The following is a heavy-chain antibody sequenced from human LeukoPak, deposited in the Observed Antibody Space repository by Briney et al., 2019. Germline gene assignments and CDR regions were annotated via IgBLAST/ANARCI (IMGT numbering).Heavy chain of an antibody. CDR1: GYTFTGYY. CDR2: MNPYSGGT. Sequence: ASVKVSCKASGYTFTGYYLHWVRQAPGQGLEWMGWMNPYSGGTNYAQKFQGRVTMTRDTSISTAYMELRRLSSDDTAIYYCARPYCNGGSCHDYFDYWGQGTLVSVSS. J-gene: IGHJ4*02. CDR3: ARPYCNGGSCHDYFDY. V-gene: IGHV1-2*02. D-gene: IGHD2-15*01.